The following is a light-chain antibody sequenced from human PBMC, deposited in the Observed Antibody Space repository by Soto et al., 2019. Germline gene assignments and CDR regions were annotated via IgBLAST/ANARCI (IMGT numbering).Light chain of an antibody. CDR3: QKYKSYRT. Sequence: DIQMTQSPSTLSASIGDRVTITCRASQSISYWLAWYQQKPGKAPKFLIYDASNLESGVQSRFSGSGSGTEFNLTISSLQPDDFATYYCQKYKSYRTLAQGTNVDIK. CDR2: DAS. V-gene: IGKV1-5*01. CDR1: QSISYW. J-gene: IGKJ1*01.